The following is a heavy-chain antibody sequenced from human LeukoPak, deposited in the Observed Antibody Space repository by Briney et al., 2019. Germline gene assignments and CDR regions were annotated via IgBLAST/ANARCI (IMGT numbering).Heavy chain of an antibody. CDR1: GYTFTSYY. V-gene: IGHV1-46*01. J-gene: IGHJ5*02. Sequence: GASVKVSCTASGYTFTSYYMHWVRQAPGQGLEWMGIINPSGGSTSYAQKFQGRVTMTRDTSTSTVYMELSSLRSEDTAVYYCARDPATNWFDPWGQGTLVTVSS. CDR3: ARDPATNWFDP. CDR2: INPSGGST. D-gene: IGHD2-2*01.